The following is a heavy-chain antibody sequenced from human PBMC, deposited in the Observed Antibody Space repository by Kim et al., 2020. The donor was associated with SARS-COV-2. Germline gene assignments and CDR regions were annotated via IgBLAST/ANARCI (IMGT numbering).Heavy chain of an antibody. CDR3: TTELGSGWYGCMDV. CDR2: IKSKTDGGTT. D-gene: IGHD6-19*01. J-gene: IGHJ6*02. CDR1: GFTFSNAW. V-gene: IGHV3-15*01. Sequence: GGSLRLSCAASGFTFSNAWMSWVRQAPGKGLEWVGRIKSKTDGGTTDYAAPVKGRFTISRDDSKNTLYLQMNSLKTEDTAVYYCTTELGSGWYGCMDVWGQGTTVTVSS.